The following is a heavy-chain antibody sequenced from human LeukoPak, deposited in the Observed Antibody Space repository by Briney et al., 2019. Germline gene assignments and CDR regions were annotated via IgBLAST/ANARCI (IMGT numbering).Heavy chain of an antibody. V-gene: IGHV3-48*03. CDR2: ISSSGSTI. CDR3: AELGITMIGGV. Sequence: GRSLRLSCAASGFTFSSYEMNWVRKAPGKGLERVSYISSSGSTIYYADSVKGRFTISRDNAKNSLYLQMNSLRAEDTAVYYCAELGITMIGGVWGKGTTVTISS. D-gene: IGHD3-10*02. J-gene: IGHJ6*04. CDR1: GFTFSSYE.